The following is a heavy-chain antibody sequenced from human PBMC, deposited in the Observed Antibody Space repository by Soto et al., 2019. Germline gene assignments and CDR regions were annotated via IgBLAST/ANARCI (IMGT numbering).Heavy chain of an antibody. D-gene: IGHD5-18*01. CDR2: ISYDGSNK. CDR1: GFTFSSYG. CDR3: AKGQLWIDY. J-gene: IGHJ4*02. Sequence: XGSLRLSCAASGFTFSSYGMHGVRQAPGKGLEWVAVISYDGSNKYYADSVKGRFTISRDNSKNTLYLQMNSLRAEDTAVYYCAKGQLWIDYWGQGTLVTVSS. V-gene: IGHV3-30*18.